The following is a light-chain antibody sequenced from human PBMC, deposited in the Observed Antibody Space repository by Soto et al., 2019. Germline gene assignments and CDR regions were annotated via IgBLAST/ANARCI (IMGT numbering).Light chain of an antibody. V-gene: IGKV3D-15*01. CDR3: QQYNNLPWT. CDR1: QSVSNN. Sequence: AVVSLSPRERATLSCRVSQSVSNNYLAWYQQKPGQAPRLLIYGASNRATGIPDRFSGSGSGTDFTLTINSLQSEDFAVYYCQQYNNLPWTFGQGTNVEI. J-gene: IGKJ1*01. CDR2: GAS.